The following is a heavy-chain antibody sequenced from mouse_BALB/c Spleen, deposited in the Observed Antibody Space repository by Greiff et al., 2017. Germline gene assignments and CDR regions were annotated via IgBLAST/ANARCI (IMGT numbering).Heavy chain of an antibody. J-gene: IGHJ3*02. Sequence: QVQLQQPGAELVKPGASVKMSCKASGYTFTSYWMHWVKQRPGQGLEWIGTIDPSDSYTSYNQKFKGKATLTVDTSSSTAYMQLSSLTSEDSAVYYCTRNWEGWGQGTLVTVSA. CDR1: GYTFTSYW. D-gene: IGHD4-1*01. V-gene: IGHV1S127*01. CDR2: IDPSDSYT. CDR3: TRNWEG.